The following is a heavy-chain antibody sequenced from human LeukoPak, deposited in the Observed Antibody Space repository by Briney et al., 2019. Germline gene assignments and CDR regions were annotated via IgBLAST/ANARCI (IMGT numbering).Heavy chain of an antibody. CDR1: GGSISSYY. CDR3: ATDSGYGDPFDY. CDR2: VFHSGST. J-gene: IGHJ4*02. V-gene: IGHV4-59*01. D-gene: IGHD4-17*01. Sequence: SETLSLTCTVSGGSISSYYWSWIRQPPGKGLEWIGYVFHSGSTNYNPSLKSRVTISIDTSKNQFSLKLTSVTAADTAVYYCATDSGYGDPFDYWGQGTLVTVSS.